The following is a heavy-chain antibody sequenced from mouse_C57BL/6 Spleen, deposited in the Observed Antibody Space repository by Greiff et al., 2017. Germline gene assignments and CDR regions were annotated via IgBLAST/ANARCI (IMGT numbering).Heavy chain of an antibody. CDR1: GYAFSSYW. CDR2: IYPGDGDT. Sequence: QVQLKESGAELVKPGASVKISCKASGYAFSSYWMNWVKQRPGKGLEWIGQIYPGDGDTNYNGKFKGKATLTADKSSSTAYMQLSSLTSEDSAVYFCARWGLLRYLDYWGQGTTLTVSS. CDR3: ARWGLLRYLDY. V-gene: IGHV1-80*01. D-gene: IGHD1-1*01. J-gene: IGHJ2*01.